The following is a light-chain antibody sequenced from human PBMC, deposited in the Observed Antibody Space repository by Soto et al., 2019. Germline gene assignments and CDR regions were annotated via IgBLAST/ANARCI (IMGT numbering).Light chain of an antibody. CDR3: QQLNSYWYT. Sequence: DIQLTQSPSFLSASVGDRVTITCRASQGISSYLAWYQQKPGKAPKLLINGASTLQSGVPSRFSDSGFGTEVTLTINSLQPDDIGTYYCQQLNSYWYTFGQGTKLDI. V-gene: IGKV1-9*01. CDR1: QGISSY. J-gene: IGKJ2*01. CDR2: GAS.